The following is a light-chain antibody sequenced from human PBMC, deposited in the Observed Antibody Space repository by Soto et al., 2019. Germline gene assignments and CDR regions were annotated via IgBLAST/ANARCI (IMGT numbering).Light chain of an antibody. CDR2: GAS. CDR1: QSASSY. J-gene: IGKJ1*01. Sequence: EMVLTQSPATLSLSPGERATLSCRASQSASSYLAWYQQKPGRAPRLLIYGASSRATGIPDRFSGSGSGTDFTLTISRLEPEDFAVYYCQQYGSSPPTFGQGTKVDIK. V-gene: IGKV3-20*01. CDR3: QQYGSSPPT.